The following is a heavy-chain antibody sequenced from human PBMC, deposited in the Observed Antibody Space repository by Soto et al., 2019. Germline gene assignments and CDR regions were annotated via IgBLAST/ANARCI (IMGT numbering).Heavy chain of an antibody. J-gene: IGHJ4*02. CDR2: ISGSGAST. CDR1: GFTFSNYA. V-gene: IGHV3-23*01. CDR3: ATDGYSDYVGRRFDH. Sequence: EVQLLESGGGLVQPAGSLRLSCAASGFTFSNYAMSWVRPTPGKGLEWVSAISGSGASTYYADSVRGRFTISRDNSNNTLYLHMNSLRAEDRAVYYCATDGYSDYVGRRFDHWGQGTLVTVSS. D-gene: IGHD5-12*01.